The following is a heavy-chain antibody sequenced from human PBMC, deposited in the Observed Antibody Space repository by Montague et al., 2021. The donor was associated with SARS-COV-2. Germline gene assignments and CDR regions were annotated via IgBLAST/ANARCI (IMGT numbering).Heavy chain of an antibody. CDR3: ARLGLLPYHFDV. CDR2: VYYNGNT. J-gene: IGHJ2*01. D-gene: IGHD3/OR15-3a*01. CDR1: HFSITSYY. V-gene: IGHV4-59*08. Sequence: SQTLSLTCTVSHFSITSYYWSWVRQPPGKRLEWIGNVYYNGNTYYNSSLKSRVTMSTDTSKNQFSLRVTSVTAADTATYYCARLGLLPYHFDVWGRGALVTVSS.